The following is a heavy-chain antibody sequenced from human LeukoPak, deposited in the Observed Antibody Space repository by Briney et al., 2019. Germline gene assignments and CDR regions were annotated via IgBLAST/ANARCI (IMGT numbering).Heavy chain of an antibody. CDR3: ARRSLHTHSFWFDP. CDR2: IYPGDSDT. CDR1: GYSFTNYW. J-gene: IGHJ5*02. Sequence: GESLKISCKGSGYSFTNYWIGWVRQMPGKGLECMGIIYPGDSDTRYSPSFQGQVTISADKSISTAYLQWSSLKASDTAMYYCARRSLHTHSFWFDPWGEGTLVTVSS. V-gene: IGHV5-51*01. D-gene: IGHD2-2*02.